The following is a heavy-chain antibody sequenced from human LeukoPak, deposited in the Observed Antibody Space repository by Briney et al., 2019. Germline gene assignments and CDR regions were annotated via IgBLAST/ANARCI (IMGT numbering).Heavy chain of an antibody. J-gene: IGHJ4*02. Sequence: PGGSLGLSCAASGFTFSSYWMHWVRQAPGKRLVWVSRINNDGSTTRYADSVKGRFTISRDNAKNTLYLQMNSLRAEDTAMYYCARSNYPYYFDYWGQGTLVTVSS. CDR3: ARSNYPYYFDY. CDR2: INNDGSTT. CDR1: GFTFSSYW. D-gene: IGHD4/OR15-4a*01. V-gene: IGHV3-74*01.